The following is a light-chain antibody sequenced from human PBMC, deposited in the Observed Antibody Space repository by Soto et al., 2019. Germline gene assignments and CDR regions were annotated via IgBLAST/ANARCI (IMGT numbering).Light chain of an antibody. CDR2: DAS. J-gene: IGKJ1*01. CDR1: QSISNW. CDR3: QQYDTCWA. V-gene: IGKV1-5*01. Sequence: DIQMTQSPSTLSAFVGDRVTITCRASQSISNWLAWYQQRPGKAPKLLIYDASPLEGGVSSRFSGSGSGTEFTLTICSLQPDDFATYYCQQYDTCWAFGQGTKVDIK.